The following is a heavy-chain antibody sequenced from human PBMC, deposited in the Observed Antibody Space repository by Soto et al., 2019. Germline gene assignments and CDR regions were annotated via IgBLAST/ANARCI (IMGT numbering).Heavy chain of an antibody. CDR3: ARGSESGILTGYYKGNWFDP. V-gene: IGHV3-13*01. D-gene: IGHD3-9*01. CDR1: GFTFSSYD. J-gene: IGHJ5*02. CDR2: IGTAGDT. Sequence: EVQLVESGGGLVQPGGSLRLSCAASGFTFSSYDMHWVRQATGKGLEWVSAIGTAGDTYYPGSVKGRFTISRENAKNSLYLQMNSLRAGDTAVYYCARGSESGILTGYYKGNWFDPWGQGTLVTVSS.